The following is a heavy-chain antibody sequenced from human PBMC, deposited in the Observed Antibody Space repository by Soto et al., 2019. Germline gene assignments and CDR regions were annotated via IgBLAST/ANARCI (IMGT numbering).Heavy chain of an antibody. D-gene: IGHD3-10*01. V-gene: IGHV3-21*01. Sequence: GGSLRLSCAASGCTCSSYSMSWVRQAPGKGLEWVSSISSSSSYIYYADSVKGRFTTSRDNAKNSLYLQMNSLRAEDTAVYYCASFYGSGSYAENDAFDIWGQGTMVTVSS. J-gene: IGHJ3*02. CDR2: ISSSSSYI. CDR1: GCTCSSYS. CDR3: ASFYGSGSYAENDAFDI.